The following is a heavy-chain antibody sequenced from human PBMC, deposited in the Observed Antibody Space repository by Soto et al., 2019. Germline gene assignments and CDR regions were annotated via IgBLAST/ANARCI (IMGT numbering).Heavy chain of an antibody. CDR2: IYDTGNS. Sequence: QVQLQESGPELVKSSQTLSLTCTVSNGSISTNGHYWTWIRQRPGKGLEWIAYIYDTGNSYYNPSLTRLMTRSIATSKNLFSRTLRSVTAADTAVYSCAREQWGFDSWGQGTLVTVSS. CDR1: NGSISTNGHY. CDR3: AREQWGFDS. V-gene: IGHV4-31*01. J-gene: IGHJ4*02. D-gene: IGHD6-19*01.